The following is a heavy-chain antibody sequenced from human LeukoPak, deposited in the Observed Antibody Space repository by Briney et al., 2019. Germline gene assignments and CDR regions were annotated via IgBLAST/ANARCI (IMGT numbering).Heavy chain of an antibody. CDR2: ISAYNGNT. CDR3: ARAGTIFGVVIKIIDY. V-gene: IGHV1-18*01. CDR1: GYTFTSYV. J-gene: IGHJ4*02. Sequence: GASVKVSCKASGYTFTSYVISWVRQAPGQGLEWMGWISAYNGNTNYAQKLQGRVTMTTDTSTSTAYMELRSLRSDDTAVYYCARAGTIFGVVIKIIDYWGQGTLVTVSS. D-gene: IGHD3-3*01.